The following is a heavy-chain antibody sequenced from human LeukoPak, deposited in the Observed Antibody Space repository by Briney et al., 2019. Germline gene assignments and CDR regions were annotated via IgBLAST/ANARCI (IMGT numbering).Heavy chain of an antibody. D-gene: IGHD2-21*01. Sequence: SETLSLTCTVSGGSISGFYWSWIREPAGKGLEWIGRIYPSGGTNYNPSLKSRVTMSTDTSKNQFSLKLGSVTAADTAVYYCAREYGDLDYWGQGTLVTVSS. CDR1: GGSISGFY. CDR3: AREYGDLDY. V-gene: IGHV4-4*07. J-gene: IGHJ4*02. CDR2: IYPSGGT.